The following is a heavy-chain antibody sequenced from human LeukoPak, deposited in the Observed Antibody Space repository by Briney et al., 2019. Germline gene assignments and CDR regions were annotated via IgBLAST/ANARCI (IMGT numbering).Heavy chain of an antibody. CDR3: AKDRNIGVYYDSSGYYQPRILDAFDI. V-gene: IGHV3-23*01. J-gene: IGHJ3*02. Sequence: PGGTLRLSCAASGFTFSNHGMNWVRQAPGKGLEWLSGVSPPGGGTYYADSVKGRFTISRDNSKNTLYLQMNSLRAEDTAVYYCAKDRNIGVYYDSSGYYQPRILDAFDIWGQGTMVTVSS. CDR2: VSPPGGGT. CDR1: GFTFSNHG. D-gene: IGHD3-22*01.